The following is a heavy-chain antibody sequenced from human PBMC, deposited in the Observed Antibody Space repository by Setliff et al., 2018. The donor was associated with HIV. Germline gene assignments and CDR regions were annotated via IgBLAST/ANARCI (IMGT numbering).Heavy chain of an antibody. CDR3: ARGGEAFDI. Sequence: GSLRLSCAASGFTFSSYAMHWVRQAPGKGLEWVAVISYDGSNKYYADSVKGRFTISRDNSKNTLYLQMNSLRAEDTAVYYCARGGEAFDIWGQGTMVTVSS. V-gene: IGHV3-30*01. CDR2: ISYDGSNK. J-gene: IGHJ3*02. CDR1: GFTFSSYA. D-gene: IGHD3-10*01.